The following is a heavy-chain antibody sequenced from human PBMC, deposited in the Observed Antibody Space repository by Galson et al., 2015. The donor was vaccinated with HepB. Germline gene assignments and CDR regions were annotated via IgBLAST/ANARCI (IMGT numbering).Heavy chain of an antibody. CDR3: ARHDYDILTGYYCEYFDY. CDR1: GYSFTSYW. CDR2: IDPSDSYT. V-gene: IGHV5-10-1*01. D-gene: IGHD3-9*01. J-gene: IGHJ4*02. Sequence: QSGAEVKKPGESLRISCKGSGYSFTSYWISWVRQMPGKGLEWMGRIDPSDSYTNYSPSFQGHVTISADKSISTAYLQWSSLKASDTAMYYCARHDYDILTGYYCEYFDYWGQGTLVTVSS.